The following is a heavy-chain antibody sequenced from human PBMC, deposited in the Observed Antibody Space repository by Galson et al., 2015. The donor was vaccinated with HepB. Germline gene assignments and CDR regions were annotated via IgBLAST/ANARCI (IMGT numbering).Heavy chain of an antibody. CDR1: GYSFTSYW. CDR2: IYPADSDT. J-gene: IGHJ3*02. D-gene: IGHD3-22*01. Sequence: QSGAEVKKPGESLKISCKGSGYSFTSYWIGWVRQMPGKGLEWMGIIYPADSDTRYSPSFQGQVTISADKSISTAYLQWSSPKASDTAMYYCARPGYGFDYDSSGNSHDAFDIWGQGTMVTVSS. V-gene: IGHV5-51*01. CDR3: ARPGYGFDYDSSGNSHDAFDI.